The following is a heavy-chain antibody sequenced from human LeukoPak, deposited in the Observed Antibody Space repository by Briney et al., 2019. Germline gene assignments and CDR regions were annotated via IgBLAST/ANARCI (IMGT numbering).Heavy chain of an antibody. D-gene: IGHD3-10*01. CDR3: ASGDESGITMVRGVDFDWFDP. CDR2: ISSSSSYI. Sequence: PGGSLRLSCAASGFTFSSYSMNWVRQAPGKGLEWVSSISSSSSYIYYADSVKGRFTISRDNAKNSLYLQMSSLRAEDTAVYYCASGDESGITMVRGVDFDWFDPWGQGTLVTVSS. V-gene: IGHV3-21*01. J-gene: IGHJ5*02. CDR1: GFTFSSYS.